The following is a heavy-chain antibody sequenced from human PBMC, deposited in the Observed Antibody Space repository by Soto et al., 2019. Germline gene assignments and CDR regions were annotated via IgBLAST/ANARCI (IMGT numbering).Heavy chain of an antibody. J-gene: IGHJ4*02. CDR2: MYPSGST. D-gene: IGHD3-22*01. Sequence: QMQLQESGPGLVKPSGTLSRTSAVAGGSISSANWWSWVRQPPGKGLEWIGEMYPSGSTNYNPSLKSRVTISVDKSKNQFSMKLRSVTAAYTAVYYCARVVDSSVYYHFDSWGQGTVVTVS. CDR1: GGSISSANW. V-gene: IGHV4-4*02. CDR3: ARVVDSSVYYHFDS.